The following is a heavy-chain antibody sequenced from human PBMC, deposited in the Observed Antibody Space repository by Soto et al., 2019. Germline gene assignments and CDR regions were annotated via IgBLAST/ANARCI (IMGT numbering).Heavy chain of an antibody. Sequence: GXSVKVSCKASGYPFTNNVFSWGRQATGQGLEWMGWMNPGSGDTGYAQKFQGRVTMTRDISIATAYMELNSLTSEDTAIYYCARMESFGSLNWFDPWGQGTLVTVSS. J-gene: IGHJ5*02. D-gene: IGHD5-18*01. V-gene: IGHV1-8*02. CDR1: GYPFTNNV. CDR3: ARMESFGSLNWFDP. CDR2: MNPGSGDT.